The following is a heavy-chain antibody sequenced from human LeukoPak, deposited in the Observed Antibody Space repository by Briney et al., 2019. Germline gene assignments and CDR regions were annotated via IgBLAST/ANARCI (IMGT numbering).Heavy chain of an antibody. CDR3: ARDSFRRSSTGAFDI. Sequence: SETLSLTCTVSGGSISSGSYYWSWIRQPAGKGLEWIGRIYTSGSTNYNPSLKSRVTISVDTPKNQFYPKLTSVTAADTAVYYCARDSFRRSSTGAFDIWGQGTMVTVSS. V-gene: IGHV4-61*02. J-gene: IGHJ3*02. D-gene: IGHD2-2*01. CDR1: GGSISSGSYY. CDR2: IYTSGST.